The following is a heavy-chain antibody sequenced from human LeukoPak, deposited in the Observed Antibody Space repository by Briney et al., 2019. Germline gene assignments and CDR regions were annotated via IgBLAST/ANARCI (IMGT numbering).Heavy chain of an antibody. D-gene: IGHD3-16*01. J-gene: IGHJ3*02. V-gene: IGHV4-38-2*02. CDR3: ARDMMGHDDAFDI. CDR2: ISHSGSS. Sequence: PSETLSFTCTVSGGSISNYYWSWIRQPPGKGLEWIGSISHSGSSYYNPSLKSRVTISIDTSKNQFSLKVSSVTAADTAVYYCARDMMGHDDAFDIWGQGTRVTVSS. CDR1: GGSISNYY.